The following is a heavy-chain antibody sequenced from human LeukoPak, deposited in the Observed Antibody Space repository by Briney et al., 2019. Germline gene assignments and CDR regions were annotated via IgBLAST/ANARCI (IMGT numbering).Heavy chain of an antibody. CDR3: ARVPQGSSWPYYFDY. CDR1: GFTFSNYW. Sequence: GGSLRLSCAASGFTFSNYWMSWVRQAPGKGLEWVANIKQDASEKYYVNSVKGRFTIFRDNAKNSLNLQMSSLRPEDTAVYYCARVPQGSSWPYYFDYWGQGTLVTVSS. V-gene: IGHV3-7*02. D-gene: IGHD6-13*01. CDR2: IKQDASEK. J-gene: IGHJ4*02.